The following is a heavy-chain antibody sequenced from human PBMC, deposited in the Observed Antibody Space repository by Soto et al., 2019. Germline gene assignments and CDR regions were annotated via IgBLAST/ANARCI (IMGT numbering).Heavy chain of an antibody. CDR1: VASISSGGYY. CDR3: ARAPGDYFDY. Sequence: SETLSLTCTVSVASISSGGYYWSWIRQHPGKGLEWIGYIFYSGSTYYNPSLKSRVTISVDTSKNQFSLKLSSVTAADTAVYYCARAPGDYFDYWGQGTLVTVSS. V-gene: IGHV4-31*03. CDR2: IFYSGST. J-gene: IGHJ4*02.